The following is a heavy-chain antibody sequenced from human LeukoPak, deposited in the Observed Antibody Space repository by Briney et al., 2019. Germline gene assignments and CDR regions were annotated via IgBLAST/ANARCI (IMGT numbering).Heavy chain of an antibody. V-gene: IGHV1-2*02. CDR3: ARGRTHFDWKAAFDI. CDR1: GYTFSDFY. CDR2: INPKTGVP. Sequence: ASVKVSCKASGYTFSDFYMHWVRQASGQGFEWMGWINPKTGVPHSAEKFQGRVTMTRDTSISTAYMDLNRLTSDDTAVYYCARGRTHFDWKAAFDIWGQGTMVTVSS. D-gene: IGHD3-9*01. J-gene: IGHJ3*02.